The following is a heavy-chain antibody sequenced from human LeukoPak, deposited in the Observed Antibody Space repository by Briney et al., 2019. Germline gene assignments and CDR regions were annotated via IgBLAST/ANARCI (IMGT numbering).Heavy chain of an antibody. J-gene: IGHJ4*02. Sequence: GGSLRLSCAASGLTVSSNYMSWVRQAPGKGLDWVSIIYSGGTTYYADSVKGRFTISRDNAKNSLYLQMNSLRAEDTAVYYCASPSENWAVAGSSSFDYWGQGTLVTVSS. CDR3: ASPSENWAVAGSSSFDY. CDR2: IYSGGTT. V-gene: IGHV3-66*01. CDR1: GLTVSSNY. D-gene: IGHD6-19*01.